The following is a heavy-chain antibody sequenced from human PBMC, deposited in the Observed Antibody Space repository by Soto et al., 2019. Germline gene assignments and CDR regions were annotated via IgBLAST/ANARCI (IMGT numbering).Heavy chain of an antibody. J-gene: IGHJ4*02. CDR3: ARCPMSNLYYDSSGTHGLFDY. D-gene: IGHD3-22*01. CDR2: SSNSGTFT. Sequence: GSLRLSCAASGFTLSDHYMSWIRQAPGKGLEWVSFSSNSGTFTKYADSVKGRFTISRDNAKNSLYLQINSLRGEDTAVYYCARCPMSNLYYDSSGTHGLFDYWGQGTLVTVSS. CDR1: GFTLSDHY. V-gene: IGHV3-11*03.